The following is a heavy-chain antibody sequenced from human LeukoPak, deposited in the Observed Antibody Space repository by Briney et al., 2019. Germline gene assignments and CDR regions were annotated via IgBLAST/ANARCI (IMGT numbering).Heavy chain of an antibody. CDR1: GGSISSGSYY. CDR2: IYTSGST. V-gene: IGHV4-61*02. Sequence: SETLSLTCTVSGGSISSGSYYWSWIRQPAGKGLEWIGRIYTSGSTNYNPSLKSRVTISVDTSKNQFSLKLSSVTAADTAVYYCAREKGGYSSSPQGADYWGQGTLVTVSS. J-gene: IGHJ4*02. D-gene: IGHD6-6*01. CDR3: AREKGGYSSSPQGADY.